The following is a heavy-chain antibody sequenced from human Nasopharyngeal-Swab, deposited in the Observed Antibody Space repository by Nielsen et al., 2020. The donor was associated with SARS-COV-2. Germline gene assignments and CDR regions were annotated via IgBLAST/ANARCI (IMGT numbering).Heavy chain of an antibody. CDR3: ARDYYGSGSSFDY. J-gene: IGHJ4*02. CDR2: TWYDGTNK. CDR1: GFTFSSYG. Sequence: GGSLRLSCTASGFTFSSYGMHWVRQAPGKGLEWVAITWYDGTNKHYADSVKGRFTISRDNSKNTLYLQMNSLRAEDTAVYYCARDYYGSGSSFDYWGQGTLVTVSS. D-gene: IGHD3-10*01. V-gene: IGHV3-30*02.